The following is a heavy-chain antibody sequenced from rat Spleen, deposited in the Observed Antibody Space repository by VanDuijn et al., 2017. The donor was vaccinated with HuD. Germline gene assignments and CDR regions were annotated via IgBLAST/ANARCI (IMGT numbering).Heavy chain of an antibody. CDR2: INYDGSST. V-gene: IGHV5-20*01. CDR1: GFNFNDYW. J-gene: IGHJ2*01. CDR3: TTDRLGADYFDY. Sequence: EVKLVESGGGLVQPGRSLKLSCAASGFNFNDYWMGWVRQAPTKGLEWVATINYDGSSTYYRDSVKGRFTISRDNAKSTLYLQMDSLRPEDTATYYCTTDRLGADYFDYWGQGVMVTVSS. D-gene: IGHD5-1*01.